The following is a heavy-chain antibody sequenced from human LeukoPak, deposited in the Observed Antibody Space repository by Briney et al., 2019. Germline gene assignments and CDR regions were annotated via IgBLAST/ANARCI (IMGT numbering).Heavy chain of an antibody. CDR2: IQYDGANE. V-gene: IGHV3-30*19. CDR3: ARDVNLRQLVD. D-gene: IGHD6-6*01. J-gene: IGHJ4*02. Sequence: GSLRLSCAASGFSFSSYGMHWVRQAPGKGLQWVAHIQYDGANEHYADSVKGRFTISRDNSMGTLFLQMNSLRSDDTAVYFCARDVNLRQLVDWGQGTLVIVSS. CDR1: GFSFSSYG.